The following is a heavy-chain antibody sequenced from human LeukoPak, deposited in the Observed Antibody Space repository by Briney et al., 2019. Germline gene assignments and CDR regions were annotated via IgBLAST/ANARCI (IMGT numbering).Heavy chain of an antibody. CDR3: AREGGDIVVVPAARATFDL. V-gene: IGHV3-7*01. D-gene: IGHD2-2*01. CDR2: IKQDGSEK. CDR1: GFTFSSYW. J-gene: IGHJ2*01. Sequence: PGGSLRLSCAASGFTFSSYWMSWVRQAPGKGLEWVANIKQDGSEKYYVDSAKGRFTISRDNAKNSLYLQMNSLRAEDTAVYYCAREGGDIVVVPAARATFDLWGRGTLVTVSS.